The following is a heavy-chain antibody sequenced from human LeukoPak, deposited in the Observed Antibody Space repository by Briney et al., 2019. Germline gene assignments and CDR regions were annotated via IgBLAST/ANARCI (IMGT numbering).Heavy chain of an antibody. CDR3: AREAKGWTYYFDY. CDR2: ISWNSGSI. CDR1: GFTFDDYA. J-gene: IGHJ4*02. Sequence: PGRSLRLSCAASGFTFDDYAMHWVRQAPGKGLEWVSGISWNSGSIGYADSVKGRFTISRDNAKNSLYLQMNSLRAEDTAVYYCAREAKGWTYYFDYWGQGTLVTVSS. V-gene: IGHV3-9*01. D-gene: IGHD2-15*01.